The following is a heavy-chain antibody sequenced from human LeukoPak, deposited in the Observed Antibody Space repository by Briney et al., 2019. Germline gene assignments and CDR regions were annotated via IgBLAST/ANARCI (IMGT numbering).Heavy chain of an antibody. Sequence: GGSLRLSCAASGFTFSNFGRHWVPQAPAKGLERVAGKWHYANKSYDAVSVKGGFTTTRDNSKMTLYLQMNSLRAEDTAVYYCARQQWLTPEEWEAIDYWGQGTQVTVAS. CDR3: ARQQWLTPEEWEAIDY. CDR2: KWHYANKS. CDR1: GFTFSNFG. J-gene: IGHJ4*02. D-gene: IGHD6-19*01. V-gene: IGHV3-33*01.